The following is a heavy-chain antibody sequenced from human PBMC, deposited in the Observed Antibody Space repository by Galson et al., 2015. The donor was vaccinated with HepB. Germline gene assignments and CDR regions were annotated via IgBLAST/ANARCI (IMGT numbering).Heavy chain of an antibody. V-gene: IGHV6-1*01. J-gene: IGHJ6*02. Sequence: CAISGDSVSSSTAAWNWIRQSPSRGLEWLGRTYYRSKWYNDYAVSVKSRITINPDTSKNQFSLQLSSVTPDDTALYYCARGSFYDNTGYPVRRNFGVDVWGQGTTVTVSS. D-gene: IGHD3-22*01. CDR2: TYYRSKWYN. CDR3: ARGSFYDNTGYPVRRNFGVDV. CDR1: GDSVSSSTAA.